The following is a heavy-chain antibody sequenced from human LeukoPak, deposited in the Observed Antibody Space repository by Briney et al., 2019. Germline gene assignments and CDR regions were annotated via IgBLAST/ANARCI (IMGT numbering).Heavy chain of an antibody. Sequence: ASVKVSCKASGYIFTGYYMHWVRQAPGQGLEWMGWINPNSGGTNYAQKFQGRVTMTRDTSISTAYMELSRLRSDDTAVYYCARVRYYDSSGYLLLGYWGQGTLVTVSS. D-gene: IGHD3-22*01. V-gene: IGHV1-2*02. CDR2: INPNSGGT. J-gene: IGHJ4*02. CDR1: GYIFTGYY. CDR3: ARVRYYDSSGYLLLGY.